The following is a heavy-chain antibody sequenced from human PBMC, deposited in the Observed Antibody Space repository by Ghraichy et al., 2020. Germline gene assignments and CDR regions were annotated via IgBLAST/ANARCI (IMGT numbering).Heavy chain of an antibody. CDR2: ISGSGGST. V-gene: IGHV3-23*01. J-gene: IGHJ5*02. D-gene: IGHD2-21*02. CDR3: AKWSTVTANWFDP. CDR1: GFTFSAYA. Sequence: GGSLRLSCAASGFTFSAYAMSWVRQTPGKGLEWVSDISGSGGSTNYADSVKGRFTISRDNSKNTLYLHMSSLRAEDTAVYYCAKWSTVTANWFDPRGQGTLVTVSS.